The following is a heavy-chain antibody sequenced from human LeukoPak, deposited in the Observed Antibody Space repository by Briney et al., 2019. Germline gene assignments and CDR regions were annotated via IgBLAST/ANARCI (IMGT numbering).Heavy chain of an antibody. Sequence: SETLSLTCAVSGGSISSSNWWSWVRPPPGKGLEWIGEIYHSGSTNYNPSLKSRVTISVDKSKNQFSLKLSSVAAADTAVYYCARETQTKGWYNWMLSGDPYYMDVWGKGTTVTVSS. V-gene: IGHV4-4*02. J-gene: IGHJ6*03. CDR1: GGSISSSNW. D-gene: IGHD1-20*01. CDR2: IYHSGST. CDR3: ARETQTKGWYNWMLSGDPYYMDV.